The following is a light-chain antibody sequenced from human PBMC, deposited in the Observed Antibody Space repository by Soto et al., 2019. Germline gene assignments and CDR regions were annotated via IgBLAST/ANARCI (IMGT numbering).Light chain of an antibody. J-gene: IGKJ1*01. Sequence: EIVLTQSPASLSLSPGERATLSCRASQSVSSYLAWYQQKPGQAPRLLIYDASNRATGIPARFSGSGSGTEFTLTISRLEPEDFAVYYCQHYGASLWTFGQGTKGDIK. CDR2: DAS. CDR1: QSVSSY. V-gene: IGKV3-11*01. CDR3: QHYGASLWT.